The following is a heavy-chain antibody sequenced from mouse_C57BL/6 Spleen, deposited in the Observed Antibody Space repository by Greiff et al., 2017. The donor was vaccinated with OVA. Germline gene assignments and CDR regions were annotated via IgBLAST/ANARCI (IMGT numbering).Heavy chain of an antibody. V-gene: IGHV1-80*01. Sequence: QVQLQQSGAELVKPGASVKISCKASGYAFSSYWMNWVKQRPGKGLEWIGQIYPGDGDTNYNGKFKGKATLTADKSSSTAYMQLSSLTSEDSAVYFCARSPRQLRGADYWGQGTTLTVSS. CDR1: GYAFSSYW. J-gene: IGHJ2*01. CDR3: ARSPRQLRGADY. CDR2: IYPGDGDT. D-gene: IGHD3-2*02.